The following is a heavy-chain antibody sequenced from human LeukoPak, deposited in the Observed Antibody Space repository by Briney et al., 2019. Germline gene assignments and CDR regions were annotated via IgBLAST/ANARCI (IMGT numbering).Heavy chain of an antibody. Sequence: SETLSLTCTVSGGSVSSGSYYWSWIRQPPGTGLEWIGSIYYSGSTYYNPSLKSRVTISVDTSKNQFSLKLSSVTAADTAVYYCARQPGGITMIVVALGAFDIWGQGTMVTVSS. J-gene: IGHJ3*02. CDR3: ARQPGGITMIVVALGAFDI. D-gene: IGHD3-22*01. CDR1: GGSVSSGSYY. V-gene: IGHV4-39*01. CDR2: IYYSGST.